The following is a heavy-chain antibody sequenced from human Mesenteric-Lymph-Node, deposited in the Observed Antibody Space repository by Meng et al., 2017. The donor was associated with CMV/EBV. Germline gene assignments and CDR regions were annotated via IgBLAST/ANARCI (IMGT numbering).Heavy chain of an antibody. Sequence: GGSLRLSCAASEFTFSIYSMNWVRQAPGKGLEWISYISSSNSSMYYTDSVKGRFTISRDNAKNSLYLQMNTLRAEDTAVYYCARVRGGYSGDYYFYGMDFWGQGTTVTVSS. V-gene: IGHV3-48*04. J-gene: IGHJ6*02. CDR2: ISSSNSSM. D-gene: IGHD4-23*01. CDR1: EFTFSIYS. CDR3: ARVRGGYSGDYYFYGMDF.